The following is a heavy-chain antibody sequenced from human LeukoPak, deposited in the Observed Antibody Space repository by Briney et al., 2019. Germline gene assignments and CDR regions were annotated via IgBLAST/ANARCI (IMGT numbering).Heavy chain of an antibody. CDR3: ARALLGGYSYDY. D-gene: IGHD5-18*01. V-gene: IGHV3-64*01. J-gene: IGHJ4*02. CDR2: ISSDGGST. Sequence: GGSLRLSCAASGFTFSSYAMHWVRQAPGKGLEYVSAISSDGGSTYYANSVKGRFTISRDNSKNTLYLQMGSLRAEDMAVYYCARALLGGYSYDYWGQGTLVTVSS. CDR1: GFTFSSYA.